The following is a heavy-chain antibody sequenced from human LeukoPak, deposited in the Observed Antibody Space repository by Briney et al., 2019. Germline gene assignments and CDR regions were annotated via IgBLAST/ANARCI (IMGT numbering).Heavy chain of an antibody. J-gene: IGHJ4*02. V-gene: IGHV1-46*04. CDR3: ARFSYGGGYFDY. CDR1: GYTFTNYY. D-gene: IGHD5-18*01. Sequence: AASVKVSCKASGYTFTNYYMHWVRQAPGQGLEWMGIINPSGGSTSYAQKLQGRVTMTRDTSTSTVYMELSSLRSEDTAVYYCARFSYGGGYFDYWGQGTLVTVSS. CDR2: INPSGGST.